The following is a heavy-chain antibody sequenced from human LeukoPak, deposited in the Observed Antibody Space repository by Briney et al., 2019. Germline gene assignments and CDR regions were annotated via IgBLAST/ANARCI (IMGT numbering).Heavy chain of an antibody. Sequence: PGGSLRLSCAASGFTFSDFYMTWIRQAPGKGLEWVLYSSNGGSTIYYADSVKGRFTISRDNAKNSLYLQMNSLRAEGTAVYYCAKESDAFDIWGQGTMVTVS. CDR2: SSNGGSTI. J-gene: IGHJ3*02. CDR3: AKESDAFDI. V-gene: IGHV3-11*01. CDR1: GFTFSDFY.